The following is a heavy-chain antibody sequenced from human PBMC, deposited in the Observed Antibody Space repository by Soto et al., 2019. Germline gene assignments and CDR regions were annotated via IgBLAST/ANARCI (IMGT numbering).Heavy chain of an antibody. CDR2: IYPGDSEA. Sequence: GESLKISCQCSGYTFSNFWIAWVRQLPGKGLEYMGIIYPGDSEARYSPSFHGKVTISADRSIGTAYLQWSSLEASDSAFYFCARSPRSSPYFDYWGQGALVTVS. D-gene: IGHD6-13*01. V-gene: IGHV5-51*01. J-gene: IGHJ4*02. CDR1: GYTFSNFW. CDR3: ARSPRSSPYFDY.